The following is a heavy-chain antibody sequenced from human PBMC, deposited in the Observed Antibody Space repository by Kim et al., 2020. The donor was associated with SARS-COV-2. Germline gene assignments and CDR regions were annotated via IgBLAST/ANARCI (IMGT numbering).Heavy chain of an antibody. Sequence: GGSLRLSCAASGFTFSSYAMSWVRQAPGKGLEWVSAISGSGTSTYYADSVKGRFTISRDNSKHTLYLQRNSRRAEDTAIYYCAKDQRRRQFTIFGVVTSYLDYWGQGTLVTVSS. CDR1: GFTFSSYA. CDR3: AKDQRRRQFTIFGVVTSYLDY. CDR2: ISGSGTST. D-gene: IGHD3-3*01. V-gene: IGHV3-23*01. J-gene: IGHJ4*02.